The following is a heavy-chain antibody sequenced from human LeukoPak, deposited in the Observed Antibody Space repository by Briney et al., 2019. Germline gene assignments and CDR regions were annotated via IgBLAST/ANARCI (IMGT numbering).Heavy chain of an antibody. CDR3: ARGDNWNSYYYYYMDV. D-gene: IGHD1-7*01. J-gene: IGHJ6*03. Sequence: GGSLRLSCAASGFTFNSYSMNWVRQAPGKGLEWVSYISSSGSPIYYADSVKGRFTISRDNAENSLNLQMNSLRAEDTAVYYCARGDNWNSYYYYYMDVWGKGTTVTVFS. CDR1: GFTFNSYS. CDR2: ISSSGSPI. V-gene: IGHV3-48*04.